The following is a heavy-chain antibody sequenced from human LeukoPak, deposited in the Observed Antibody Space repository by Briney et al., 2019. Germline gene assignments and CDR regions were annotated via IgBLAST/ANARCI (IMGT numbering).Heavy chain of an antibody. J-gene: IGHJ4*02. CDR2: ITGSTGST. Sequence: GGSLRLSCAASGFTFSSYAMTWVRQPPGKGLEGVSSITGSTGSTYYADSVRGRFTISRDNSKNTLYLQMNSLRAEDTAVYYCAKRYSGSSGLYNFDYWGQGTLVTVSS. CDR3: AKRYSGSSGLYNFDY. CDR1: GFTFSSYA. V-gene: IGHV3-23*01. D-gene: IGHD1-26*01.